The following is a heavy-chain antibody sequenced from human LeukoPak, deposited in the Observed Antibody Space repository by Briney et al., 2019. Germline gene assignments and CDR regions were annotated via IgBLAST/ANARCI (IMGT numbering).Heavy chain of an antibody. Sequence: GGSLRLSCAASGFTFSSYAMHWVRQAPGKGLEWVAVISYDGSNKYYADSVKGRFTISRDNSKNTLYLQMNSLRAEDTAAYYCARTSIVVVIAIHPFDYWGQGTLVTVSS. D-gene: IGHD2-21*01. CDR3: ARTSIVVVIAIHPFDY. V-gene: IGHV3-30-3*01. CDR2: ISYDGSNK. J-gene: IGHJ4*02. CDR1: GFTFSSYA.